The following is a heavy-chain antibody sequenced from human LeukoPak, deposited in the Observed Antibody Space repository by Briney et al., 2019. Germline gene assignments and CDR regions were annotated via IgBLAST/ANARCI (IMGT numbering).Heavy chain of an antibody. CDR1: GYTLTELS. CDR3: ATDPSSSGWYGY. Sequence: ASVKVSCKVSGYTLTELSMHWVRQAPGKGLEWMGGFDPEDGETIYAQKFQGRVTMTEDTSTDTAYMELSSLRSEDTAVYYCATDPSSSGWYGYWGQGTLVTVSS. D-gene: IGHD6-19*01. J-gene: IGHJ4*02. CDR2: FDPEDGET. V-gene: IGHV1-24*01.